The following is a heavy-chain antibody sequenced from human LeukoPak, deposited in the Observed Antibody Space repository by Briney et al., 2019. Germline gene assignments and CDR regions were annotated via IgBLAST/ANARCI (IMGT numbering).Heavy chain of an antibody. J-gene: IGHJ6*02. CDR3: ARDRSSSWYYYYGMDV. D-gene: IGHD6-13*01. Sequence: GGSLRLSCAASGFTVSSNYMSWVRQAPGKGLEWVSVIYSGGSTYYADSVKGRFTISRDNSKNTLYPQMNSLRAEDTAVYYCARDRSSSWYYYYGMDVWGQGTTVTVSS. CDR2: IYSGGST. CDR1: GFTVSSNY. V-gene: IGHV3-66*01.